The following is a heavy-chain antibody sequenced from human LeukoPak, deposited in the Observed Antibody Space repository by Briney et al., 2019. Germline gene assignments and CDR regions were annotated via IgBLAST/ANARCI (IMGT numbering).Heavy chain of an antibody. J-gene: IGHJ4*02. CDR1: GFTFSSYW. CDR2: IKQDGSEK. D-gene: IGHD3-10*01. V-gene: IGHV3-7*01. CDR3: ARDPLNYYGSGSYYWSDGY. Sequence: GGSLRLSCAASGFTFSSYWMSWVRQAPGKGPEWVANIKQDGSEKYYVDSVRGRFTISRDNAKNSLYLQMNSLRAEDTAVYYCARDPLNYYGSGSYYWSDGYWGQGTLVTVSS.